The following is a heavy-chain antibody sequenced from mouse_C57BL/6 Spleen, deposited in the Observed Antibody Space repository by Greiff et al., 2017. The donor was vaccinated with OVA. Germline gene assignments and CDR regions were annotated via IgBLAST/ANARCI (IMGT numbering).Heavy chain of an antibody. CDR1: GYTFTSYW. J-gene: IGHJ3*01. CDR2: IDPYDSYT. D-gene: IGHD2-3*01. V-gene: IGHV1-50*01. CDR3: ARGIDGYY. Sequence: QVQLKQPGAELVKPGASVKLSCKASGYTFTSYWMQWVKQRPGQGLEWIGEIDPYDSYTNYNQKFKGKATLTVDTSSSTAYMQLSSLTSEDSAVYYCARGIDGYYWGQGTLVTVSA.